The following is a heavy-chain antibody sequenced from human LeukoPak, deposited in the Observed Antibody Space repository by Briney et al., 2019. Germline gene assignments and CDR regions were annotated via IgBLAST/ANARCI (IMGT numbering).Heavy chain of an antibody. J-gene: IGHJ4*02. CDR2: IIPILGIA. D-gene: IGHD4-17*01. V-gene: IGHV1-69*04. CDR1: GGTFSSYA. Sequence: ASVKVSCKASGGTFSSYAISWVRQAPGQGLEWMGRIIPILGIANYAQKFQGRVTITADKSTSTAYMELSSLRSEDTAVYYCARGPGITVTTHYFDYWGQGTLVTVSS. CDR3: ARGPGITVTTHYFDY.